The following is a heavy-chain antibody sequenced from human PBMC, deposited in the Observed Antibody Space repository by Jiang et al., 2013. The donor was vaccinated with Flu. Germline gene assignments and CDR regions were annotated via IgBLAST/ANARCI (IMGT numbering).Heavy chain of an antibody. CDR3: ARARRINYYYGMDV. Sequence: LLKPSETLSLTCAVYGGSFSGYYWSWIRQPPGKGLEWIGEINHSGSTNYNPSLKSRVTISVDTSKNQFSLKLGSVTAADTAVYYCARARRINYYYGMDVWGKGTTVTVSS. J-gene: IGHJ6*04. D-gene: IGHD3-10*01. CDR1: GGSFSGYY. CDR2: INHSGST. V-gene: IGHV4-34*01.